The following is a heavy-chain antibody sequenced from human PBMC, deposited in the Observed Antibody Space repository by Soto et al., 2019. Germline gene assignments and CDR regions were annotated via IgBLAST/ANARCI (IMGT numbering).Heavy chain of an antibody. CDR1: GFTFSSYA. J-gene: IGHJ4*02. D-gene: IGHD4-17*01. CDR3: AKGLGNDYGGNV. Sequence: EVQLLESGGGLVQRGGSLRLSCAASGFTFSSYAMSWVRQAPGKGLEWVSAISGSGGSTYYADSVKGRFTISRDNSKNTLYLQMNSLRAEDTAVYYCAKGLGNDYGGNVWGQGTLVTVSS. V-gene: IGHV3-23*01. CDR2: ISGSGGST.